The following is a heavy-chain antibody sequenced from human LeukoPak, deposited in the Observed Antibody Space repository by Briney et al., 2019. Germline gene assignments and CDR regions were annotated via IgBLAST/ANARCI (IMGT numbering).Heavy chain of an antibody. CDR1: GGTFSSYA. V-gene: IGHV1-69*13. D-gene: IGHD4-17*01. CDR3: ARLEITTVTTSDY. J-gene: IGHJ4*02. Sequence: SVKVSCKASGGTFSSYAISWVRQAPGQGLEWMGGIIPIFGTANYAQKFQGRITITADESTSTAYMELSSLRSEDTAVYYCARLEITTVTTSDYWGQGTLVTVSS. CDR2: IIPIFGTA.